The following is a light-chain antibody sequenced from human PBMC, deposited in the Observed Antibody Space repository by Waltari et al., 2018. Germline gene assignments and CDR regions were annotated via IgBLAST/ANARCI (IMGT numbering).Light chain of an antibody. J-gene: IGLJ2*01. CDR2: LNSDGSF. Sequence: ALTQPPSASASLGASVKLTCTLSSGHSTYAIAWHQRRPEKGPQFLMRLNSDGSFDKGDGFPDRFSGSSSGAERYLTISSVQSEDEADYYWQTWDIDTHVLFGGGTKLTVL. CDR3: QTWDIDTHVL. V-gene: IGLV4-69*01. CDR1: SGHSTYA.